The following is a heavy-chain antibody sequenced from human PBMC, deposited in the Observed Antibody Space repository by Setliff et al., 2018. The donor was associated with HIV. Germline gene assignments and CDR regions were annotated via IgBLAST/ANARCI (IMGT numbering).Heavy chain of an antibody. D-gene: IGHD3-10*01. CDR3: ASFFGDYGY. J-gene: IGHJ4*01. Sequence: GGSLRLSCAASGFTFSDYWMIWVRQTPGKGLEWVANINRDGSEKNYVDSVKGRFTVSRDNANNLLFLQMNNLRVEDTAVYYCASFFGDYGYWGHGTQVTVSS. V-gene: IGHV3-7*03. CDR2: INRDGSEK. CDR1: GFTFSDYW.